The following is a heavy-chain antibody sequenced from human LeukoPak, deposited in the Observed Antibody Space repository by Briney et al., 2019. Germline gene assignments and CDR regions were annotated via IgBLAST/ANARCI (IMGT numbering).Heavy chain of an antibody. CDR2: IIPIFGTA. V-gene: IGHV1-69*01. D-gene: IGHD5-18*01. J-gene: IGHJ3*02. Sequence: AVTVSFKASGGTFINYAISWVRQAPGQGLEWMGGIIPIFGTANYAQKFQGRVTITADESTSTAYMELSSLRSEDTAVYYCARVGREGGYSYGYVAKNAFDIWGQGTMVTVSS. CDR1: GGTFINYA. CDR3: ARVGREGGYSYGYVAKNAFDI.